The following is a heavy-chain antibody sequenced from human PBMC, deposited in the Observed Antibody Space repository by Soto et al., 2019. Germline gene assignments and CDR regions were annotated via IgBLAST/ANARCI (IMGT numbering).Heavy chain of an antibody. V-gene: IGHV3-30-3*02. CDR3: AKNGLDNSPSAIDS. Sequence: GGSLRLSCAASGFTFSSYAMHWVRQAPGKGLEWVAVISYDGSNKYYADSVKGRFTISRDNSKNTLYLQMNSLRAEDTALYYCAKNGLDNSPSAIDSWGPGTLVTVSS. CDR2: ISYDGSNK. D-gene: IGHD2-8*01. CDR1: GFTFSSYA. J-gene: IGHJ4*02.